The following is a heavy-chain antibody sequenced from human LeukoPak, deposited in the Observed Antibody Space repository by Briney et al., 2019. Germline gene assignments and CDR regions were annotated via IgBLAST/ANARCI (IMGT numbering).Heavy chain of an antibody. V-gene: IGHV1-46*01. CDR2: IYPRDGST. CDR3: ARDQEGFDY. J-gene: IGHJ4*02. Sequence: ASVKVSCKASGYTFTSNYIHWVRQAPGQGLEWMGVIYPRDGSTSYAQKFQGRVTVTRDTSTSTVHMELSGLRSEDTAVYYCARDQEGFDYWGQGTLVTVSS. CDR1: GYTFTSNY.